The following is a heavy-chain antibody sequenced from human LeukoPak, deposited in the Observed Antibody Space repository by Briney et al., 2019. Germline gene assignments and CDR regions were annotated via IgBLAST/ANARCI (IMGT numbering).Heavy chain of an antibody. J-gene: IGHJ4*02. Sequence: PSETLSLTCTVSGGSISSYYWSWIRQPPGKGLEWIGYIYYSGGTNYNPSLKSRVTISVDTSKNQFSLKLSSVTAADTAVYYCARARYVPGFGVGIFDYWGQGTLVTVSS. D-gene: IGHD3-3*01. CDR3: ARARYVPGFGVGIFDY. CDR2: IYYSGGT. V-gene: IGHV4-59*01. CDR1: GGSISSYY.